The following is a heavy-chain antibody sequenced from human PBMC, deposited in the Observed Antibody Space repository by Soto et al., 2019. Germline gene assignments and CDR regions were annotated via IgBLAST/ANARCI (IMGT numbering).Heavy chain of an antibody. CDR3: ARTHIAAAGGGFDY. V-gene: IGHV3-30-3*01. CDR1: GFTFSSYA. D-gene: IGHD6-13*01. Sequence: QVQLVESGGGVVQPGRSLRLSCAASGFTFSSYAMHWVRQAPGKGLEWVAVISYDGSNKYYADSVKGRFTISRDNSKNTLYLQMNSLRDEDTAVYYCARTHIAAAGGGFDYWGQGTLVTVSS. CDR2: ISYDGSNK. J-gene: IGHJ4*02.